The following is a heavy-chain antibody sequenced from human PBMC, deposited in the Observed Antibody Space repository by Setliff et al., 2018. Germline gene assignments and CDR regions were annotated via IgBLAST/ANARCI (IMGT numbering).Heavy chain of an antibody. Sequence: SETLSLTCTVSGGSVSPYFWSWIRQPPGRGLQWIGYIYHNGNTNFNPSLKSRVNMSIDTSKNQFALNLKSVTAADTAVYYCARDRTAYSYGLDVWGQGTTVTVS. D-gene: IGHD5-18*01. CDR3: ARDRTAYSYGLDV. J-gene: IGHJ6*02. CDR2: IYHNGNT. V-gene: IGHV4-59*02. CDR1: GGSVSPYF.